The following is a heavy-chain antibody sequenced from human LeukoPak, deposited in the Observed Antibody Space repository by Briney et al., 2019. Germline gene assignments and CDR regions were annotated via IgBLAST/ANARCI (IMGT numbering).Heavy chain of an antibody. Sequence: ASVKVSCKASGGTFSSYAISWVRQAPGQGLEWMGGIIPIFGTANYAQKFQGRVTITADESTSTAYMELSSLRSEDTAVYYCARGLLSYGAPSHFDHWGQGTLVTVSS. CDR2: IIPIFGTA. CDR1: GGTFSSYA. J-gene: IGHJ4*02. D-gene: IGHD4-17*01. CDR3: ARGLLSYGAPSHFDH. V-gene: IGHV1-69*13.